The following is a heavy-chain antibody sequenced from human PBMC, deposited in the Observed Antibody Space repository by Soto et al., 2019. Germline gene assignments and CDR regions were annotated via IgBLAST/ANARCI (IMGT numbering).Heavy chain of an antibody. CDR3: ARDLRADSSGYWFNWLDP. CDR1: GGSISSYY. CDR2: IYYSGST. Sequence: TLSLTCTVSGGSISSYYWSWIRQPPGKGLEWIGYIYYSGSTNYNPSLKSRVTISVDTSKNQFSLKLSSVTAADTAVYYCARDLRADSSGYWFNWLDPWGQGTLVTVSS. J-gene: IGHJ5*02. D-gene: IGHD3-22*01. V-gene: IGHV4-59*01.